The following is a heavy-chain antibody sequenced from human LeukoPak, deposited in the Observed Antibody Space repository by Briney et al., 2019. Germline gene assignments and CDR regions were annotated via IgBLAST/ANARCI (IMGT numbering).Heavy chain of an antibody. D-gene: IGHD2-15*01. Sequence: PSETLSLTCTVSGGSISSYYWSWIRQPPGKGLEWIGYIYYSGSTNYNPSLKSRVTISVDTSKNQFSLKLSSVTAADTAAYYCARDRGSRGYYYYGMDVWGQGTTVTVSS. CDR1: GGSISSYY. J-gene: IGHJ6*02. CDR2: IYYSGST. V-gene: IGHV4-59*01. CDR3: ARDRGSRGYYYYGMDV.